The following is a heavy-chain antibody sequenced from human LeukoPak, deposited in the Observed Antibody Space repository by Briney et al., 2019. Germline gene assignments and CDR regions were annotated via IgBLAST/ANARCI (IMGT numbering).Heavy chain of an antibody. V-gene: IGHV3-48*03. CDR3: ARVSSGWYGVDAFGI. Sequence: GGSLRLSCAASGFTFSSYEMNWVRQAPGKGLEWVSYISSSGSTIYYADSVKGRFTISRDNAKNSLYLQMNSLRAEDTAVYYCARVSSGWYGVDAFGIWGQGTMVTVSS. D-gene: IGHD6-19*01. CDR1: GFTFSSYE. J-gene: IGHJ3*02. CDR2: ISSSGSTI.